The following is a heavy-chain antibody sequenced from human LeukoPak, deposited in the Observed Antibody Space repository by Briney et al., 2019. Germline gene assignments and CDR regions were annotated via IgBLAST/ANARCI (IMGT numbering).Heavy chain of an antibody. D-gene: IGHD3-22*01. CDR3: ASRYYDTSGYIDDAFDI. CDR2: ISSSSSYI. J-gene: IGHJ3*02. Sequence: KAGGSLRLSCAASGFTFSSYSMNWVRQAPGKGLEWVSSISSSSSYIYYGDSVKGRFTISRDNAKNSVYLQMNSLRAEDTAVYFCASRYYDTSGYIDDAFDIWGQGTVVTVSS. CDR1: GFTFSSYS. V-gene: IGHV3-21*01.